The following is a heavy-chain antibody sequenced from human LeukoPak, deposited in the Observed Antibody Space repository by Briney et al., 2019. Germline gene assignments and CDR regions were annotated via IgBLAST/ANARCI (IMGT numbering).Heavy chain of an antibody. CDR1: GGSISSYY. CDR3: ARSTSYWYFDL. J-gene: IGHJ2*01. CDR2: IYYSGST. D-gene: IGHD5/OR15-5a*01. Sequence: SETLSLTCTVSGGSISSYYWSWIRQPPGKGLEWIGYIYYSGSTNYNPSLKSRVTISVDASKNQFSLKLSSVTAADTAVYYCARSTSYWYFDLWGRGTLVTVSS. V-gene: IGHV4-59*08.